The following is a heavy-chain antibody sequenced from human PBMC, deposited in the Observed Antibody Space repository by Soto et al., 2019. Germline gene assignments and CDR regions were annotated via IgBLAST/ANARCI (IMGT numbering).Heavy chain of an antibody. V-gene: IGHV4-31*03. CDR1: GGSISSGGYY. Sequence: QVQLQESGPGLVKPSQTLSLTCTVSGGSISSGGYYWSWIRQHPGKGLEWIGYIYYSGSTYYNPSLKSRVTIPVDTSKNQFSLKLSSVTAAETAVYYCATTYYYDSSGYPRKDAFDIWGKGTMVTVSS. CDR2: IYYSGST. J-gene: IGHJ3*02. CDR3: ATTYYYDSSGYPRKDAFDI. D-gene: IGHD3-22*01.